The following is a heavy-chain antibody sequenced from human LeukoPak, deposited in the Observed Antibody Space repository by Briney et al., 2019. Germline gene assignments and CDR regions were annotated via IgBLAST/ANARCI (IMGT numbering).Heavy chain of an antibody. Sequence: SETLSLTCAVFGGSFSDYSWTWIRQTPGKGLEWIGEINHRGGTNYNPSLKSRLIISVDTSKNQFSLNLTSVTAADTAVYYCASGVGEFFPDAFNIWGQGTMVGVFS. V-gene: IGHV4-34*01. D-gene: IGHD3-10*01. J-gene: IGHJ3*02. CDR1: GGSFSDYS. CDR2: INHRGGT. CDR3: ASGVGEFFPDAFNI.